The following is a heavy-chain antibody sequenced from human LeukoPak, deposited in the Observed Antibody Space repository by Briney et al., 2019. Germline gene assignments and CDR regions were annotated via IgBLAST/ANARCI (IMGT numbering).Heavy chain of an antibody. D-gene: IGHD4-17*01. CDR2: ISSSSTTI. J-gene: IGHJ4*02. Sequence: GGSLRLSCSASGFTFKNFGMNWVRQAPGKGLEWVSYISSSSTTIYYADSVRGRFTISRDNAKNSLYLQMNSLRAEDTAVYYCARVGLLRSNDYWGQGILVTVSS. V-gene: IGHV3-48*01. CDR3: ARVGLLRSNDY. CDR1: GFTFKNFG.